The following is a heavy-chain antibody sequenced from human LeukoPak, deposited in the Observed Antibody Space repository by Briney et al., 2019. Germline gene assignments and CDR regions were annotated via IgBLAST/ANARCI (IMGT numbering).Heavy chain of an antibody. D-gene: IGHD6-19*01. Sequence: QAGGSLRLSCAASGFTVSSNYMSWVRQAPGKGLEWVSGISGSDGSTNYADSVKGRFTISRENSKNSLYLQMNSLRAEDTAVYYCAKMGYSSGWYVLYYWGQGTLVTVSS. CDR1: GFTVSSNY. J-gene: IGHJ4*02. V-gene: IGHV3-23*01. CDR3: AKMGYSSGWYVLYY. CDR2: ISGSDGST.